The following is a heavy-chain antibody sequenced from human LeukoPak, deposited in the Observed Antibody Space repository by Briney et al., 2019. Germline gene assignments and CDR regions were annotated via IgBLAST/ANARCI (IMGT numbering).Heavy chain of an antibody. Sequence: SETLSLTCTVSGGSISSYYWSWIRQPPGKGQEWIGYIYYSGSTNYNPSLKSRVTISVDTSKNQFSLKLSSVTAADTAVYYCARDRVLPGWFDPWGQGTLVTVSS. D-gene: IGHD3-3*01. J-gene: IGHJ5*02. CDR3: ARDRVLPGWFDP. CDR1: GGSISSYY. V-gene: IGHV4-59*01. CDR2: IYYSGST.